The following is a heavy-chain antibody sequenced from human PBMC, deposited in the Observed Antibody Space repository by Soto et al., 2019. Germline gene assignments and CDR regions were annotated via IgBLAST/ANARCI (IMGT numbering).Heavy chain of an antibody. J-gene: IGHJ5*02. D-gene: IGHD3-3*01. CDR3: ARDQVTIFGVVPTGWFDP. CDR1: GGSISSYY. Sequence: SETLSLTCTVSGGSISSYYWSWIRQPPGKGLEWIVYIYCSGSTNYNPSLKSRVTISVDTSKNQFSLKLSSVTAADTAVYYCARDQVTIFGVVPTGWFDPWGQGTLVTVSS. V-gene: IGHV4-59*01. CDR2: IYCSGST.